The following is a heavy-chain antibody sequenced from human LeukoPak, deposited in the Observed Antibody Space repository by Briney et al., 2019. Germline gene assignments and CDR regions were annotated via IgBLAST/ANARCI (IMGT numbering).Heavy chain of an antibody. CDR3: ASGGVLWFGELLTYYHGMDV. CDR1: GFTFSSYA. Sequence: GGSLRLSCAASGFTFSSYAMHWVRQAPGKGLEWVAVISYDGSNKYYADSVKGRFTISRDNSKNTLYLQMNGLRAEDTAVYYCASGGVLWFGELLTYYHGMDVWGQGTTVTVSS. CDR2: ISYDGSNK. J-gene: IGHJ6*02. V-gene: IGHV3-30-3*01. D-gene: IGHD3-10*01.